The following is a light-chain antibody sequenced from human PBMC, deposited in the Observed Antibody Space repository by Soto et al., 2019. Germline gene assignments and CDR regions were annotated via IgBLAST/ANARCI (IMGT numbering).Light chain of an antibody. CDR1: QSISSW. CDR2: SAS. V-gene: IGKV1-12*01. J-gene: IGKJ4*01. Sequence: DIQITHSPSTLSASLVYIVAIACLASQSISSWLAWYQQKPGTAPKLLIYSASSLYTGVPSRFSGSGSGTDFTLTISSLQPEDFATYYCQQANTFALTFGGGTKVDIK. CDR3: QQANTFALT.